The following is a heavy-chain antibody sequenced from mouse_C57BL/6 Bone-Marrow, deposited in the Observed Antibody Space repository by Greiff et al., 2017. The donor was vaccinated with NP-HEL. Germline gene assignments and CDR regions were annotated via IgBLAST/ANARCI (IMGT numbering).Heavy chain of an antibody. Sequence: QVQLQQPGAELVKPGASVKLSCKASGYTFTSYWMHWVQQRPGQGLEWIGMIHPNSGSTNYNEKVKGKATLTVDKSSSTAYLQLSSLTSEDSAVYYGARRGGYYYGSSYYFDYWGQGTTLTVSS. D-gene: IGHD1-1*01. J-gene: IGHJ2*01. CDR3: ARRGGYYYGSSYYFDY. CDR1: GYTFTSYW. CDR2: IHPNSGST. V-gene: IGHV1-64*01.